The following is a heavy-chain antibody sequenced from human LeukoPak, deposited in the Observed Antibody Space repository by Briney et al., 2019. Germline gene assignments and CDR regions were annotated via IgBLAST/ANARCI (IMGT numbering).Heavy chain of an antibody. V-gene: IGHV1-8*01. Sequence: RASLKDSSKAPVYTFTGYDINCVRQAPGQGRERMGWMNPNSGNTGYAQKLQGRVTMTRNTSISTAYMELSSLRSEDTAVYYCAILLRYFDWARVDAFDIWGQGTMVTVSS. CDR3: AILLRYFDWARVDAFDI. J-gene: IGHJ3*02. CDR1: VYTFTGYD. CDR2: MNPNSGNT. D-gene: IGHD3-9*01.